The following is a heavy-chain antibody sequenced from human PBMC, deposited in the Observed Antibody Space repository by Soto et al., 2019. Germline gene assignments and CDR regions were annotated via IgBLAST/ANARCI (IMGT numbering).Heavy chain of an antibody. J-gene: IGHJ4*02. Sequence: GGSLRLSCAASGFSFNNYAMNWVRQAPGQGLEWVSTISDSGSTYYADSVKGRFTISRDNSKNTLYLQMKSLRAEDTAVYFCAKDVGGHYCTPTSCLYFFHSWGRGALVTVSS. D-gene: IGHD2-2*01. CDR3: AKDVGGHYCTPTSCLYFFHS. CDR1: GFSFNNYA. CDR2: ISDSGST. V-gene: IGHV3-23*01.